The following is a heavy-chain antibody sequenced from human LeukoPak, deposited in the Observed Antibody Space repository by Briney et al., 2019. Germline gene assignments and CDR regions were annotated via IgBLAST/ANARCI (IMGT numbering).Heavy chain of an antibody. D-gene: IGHD1-26*01. CDR2: IIPILGIA. CDR3: ATQAKWELLHAFDI. V-gene: IGHV1-69*04. J-gene: IGHJ3*02. Sequence: GASVKVSCKASGGTLSSYAISWVRQAPGQGLEWMGRIIPILGIANYAQKFQGRVTITADKSTSTAYMELRSLRSDDTAVYYCATQAKWELLHAFDIWGQGTMVTVSS. CDR1: GGTLSSYA.